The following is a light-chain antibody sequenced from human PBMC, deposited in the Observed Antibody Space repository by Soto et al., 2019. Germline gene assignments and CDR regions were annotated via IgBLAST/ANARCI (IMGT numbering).Light chain of an antibody. Sequence: QLVLTQPPSSSASPGESARLTCTLPSDINVGSYTIYWYQQKPGSPPRYLLYYYSDSDKGQGTGVPSRFSGSKDASANTGILPTSGLHSEDEADYYSMIWPSKAHVVFGGGTKLTVL. CDR3: MIWPSKAHVV. J-gene: IGLJ2*01. CDR1: SDINVGSYT. CDR2: YYSDSDK. V-gene: IGLV5-37*01.